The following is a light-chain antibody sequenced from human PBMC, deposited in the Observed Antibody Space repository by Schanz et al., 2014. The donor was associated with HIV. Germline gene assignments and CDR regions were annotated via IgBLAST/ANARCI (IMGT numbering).Light chain of an antibody. Sequence: QSVLTQPPSASGTPGQRVTISCSGGSSNIGRNSAHWYQHLPGTAPKLLIYRNNQRPSGVPDRFSGSKSGTSASLTVSGLQAEDEADYYCSSYTSSSTLYVFGTGTKLTVL. CDR1: SSNIGRNS. J-gene: IGLJ1*01. CDR2: RNN. V-gene: IGLV1-44*01. CDR3: SSYTSSSTLYV.